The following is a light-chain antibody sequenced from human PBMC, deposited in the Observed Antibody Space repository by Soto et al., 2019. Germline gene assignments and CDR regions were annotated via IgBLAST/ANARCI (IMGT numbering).Light chain of an antibody. CDR3: RSWRNNSPQV. V-gene: IGLV2-14*03. J-gene: IGLJ1*01. CDR2: DVR. CDR1: SSDVGANDY. Sequence: QSALTQPASVSGSPGQSITISCTGTSSDVGANDYVSWYQQHPGKAPELVIYDVRNRPSGVSDRFSGSKSGNTASLIISGLKAEGEGDFYCRSWRNNSPQVFGTGTQLPVL.